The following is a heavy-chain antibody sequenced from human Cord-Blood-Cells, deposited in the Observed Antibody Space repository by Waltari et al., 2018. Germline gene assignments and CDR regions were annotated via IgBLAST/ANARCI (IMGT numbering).Heavy chain of an antibody. J-gene: IGHJ3*02. Sequence: HVQLQESGPGLVKPSQTLSLTCPVSGGSFTSGRYCLSWIRQPACTGMEGIGYIYTSGSTNYNPSLKSRVTISVDTSKNQFSLKLSSVTAADTAVYYCARDLQATPYYDFWSGYPDAFDIWGQGTMVTVSS. V-gene: IGHV4-61*09. D-gene: IGHD3-3*01. CDR2: IYTSGST. CDR3: ARDLQATPYYDFWSGYPDAFDI. CDR1: GGSFTSGRYC.